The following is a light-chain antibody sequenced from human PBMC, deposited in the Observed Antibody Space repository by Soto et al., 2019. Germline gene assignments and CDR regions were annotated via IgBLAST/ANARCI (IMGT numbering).Light chain of an antibody. CDR1: QTIYNH. CDR2: GAS. Sequence: EILMTQSPATLSVSPGESATLSCRASQTIYNHLAWYQQKPGQAPRLLIYGASTMATAIPARFSGSGFGTEFTLTISSLQSEDFAVYYCQQYYYCPRTFGQGTKVEIK. CDR3: QQYYYCPRT. V-gene: IGKV3-15*01. J-gene: IGKJ1*01.